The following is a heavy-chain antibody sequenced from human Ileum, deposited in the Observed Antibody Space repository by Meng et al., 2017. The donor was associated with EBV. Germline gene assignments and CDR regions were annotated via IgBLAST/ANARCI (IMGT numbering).Heavy chain of an antibody. CDR1: GYTFTGYY. CDR2: INPNTGGT. V-gene: IGHV1-2*06. D-gene: IGHD3-10*01. J-gene: IGHJ4*02. CDR3: ARGKSGSYSLDY. Sequence: QGQRVEFGAGVEKPGASVKVSCKASGYTFTGYYMHWVRQAPGQGLEWMGRINPNTGGTNYAQNFQGRVTMTRDTSITTAYMELSRLRSADTAMYYCARGKSGSYSLDYWGQGTLVTVSS.